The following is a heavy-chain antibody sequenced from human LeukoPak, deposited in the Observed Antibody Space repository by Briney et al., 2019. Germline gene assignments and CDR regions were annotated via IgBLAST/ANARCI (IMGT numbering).Heavy chain of an antibody. CDR2: INPNSGGT. CDR1: GYTFTGYY. V-gene: IGHV1-2*02. J-gene: IGHJ4*02. CDR3: ARVKDTSQGQYYFDY. D-gene: IGHD5-18*01. Sequence: ASVKVSCKASGYTFTGYYMHWVRQAPGQGLEWMGWINPNSGGTNYAQKFQGRVTMTRDTSISTAYMELSSLRSEDTAVYYCARVKDTSQGQYYFDYWGQGTLVTVSS.